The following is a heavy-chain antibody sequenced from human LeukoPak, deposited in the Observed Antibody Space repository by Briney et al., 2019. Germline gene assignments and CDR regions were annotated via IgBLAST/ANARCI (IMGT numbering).Heavy chain of an antibody. V-gene: IGHV5-10-1*01. CDR3: ARHDRYCSSTSCYAPDY. J-gene: IGHJ4*02. CDR1: GYSFTSYW. Sequence: GESLKISCKGSGYSFTSYWISWVRQMPGKGLEWMGRIDPSDSHTNYSPSFQGHVTISADKSISTAYLQWSSLKASDTAMYYCARHDRYCSSTSCYAPDYWGQGTLVTVSS. CDR2: IDPSDSHT. D-gene: IGHD2-2*01.